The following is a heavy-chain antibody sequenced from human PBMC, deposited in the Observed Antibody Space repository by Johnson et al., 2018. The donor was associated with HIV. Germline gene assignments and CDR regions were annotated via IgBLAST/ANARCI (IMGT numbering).Heavy chain of an antibody. CDR3: ARDSYSGGGSYS. Sequence: QVQLVESGGGLVKPGGSLRLSCAASGFTFSDAWMSWIRQAPGKGLEWVSYISTSGSNIYYADPVKGRFTISRDNAKNSLYLQMNSLRVEDTAVYYCARDSYSGGGSYSWGQGTMVTVSS. CDR1: GFTFSDAW. CDR2: ISTSGSNI. V-gene: IGHV3-11*01. D-gene: IGHD1-26*01. J-gene: IGHJ3*01.